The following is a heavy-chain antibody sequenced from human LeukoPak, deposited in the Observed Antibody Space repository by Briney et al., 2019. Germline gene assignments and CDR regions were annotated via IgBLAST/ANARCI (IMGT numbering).Heavy chain of an antibody. CDR3: ARSALEYSSGWSFDY. J-gene: IGHJ4*02. CDR1: GGSFSGYY. V-gene: IGHV4-34*01. Sequence: SETLSLTCAVYGGSFSGYYWSWIRQPPGKGLEWIGEINHSGSTNYNPSLKSRVTISVDTSKNQFSLKLSSVTAADTAVYYCARSALEYSSGWSFDYWGQGTLVTVSS. CDR2: INHSGST. D-gene: IGHD6-19*01.